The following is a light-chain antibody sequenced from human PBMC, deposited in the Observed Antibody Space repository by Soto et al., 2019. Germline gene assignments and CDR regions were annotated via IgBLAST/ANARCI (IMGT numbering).Light chain of an antibody. V-gene: IGKV3D-20*02. J-gene: IGKJ5*01. Sequence: EVVLTQSPGTLSLSPGERVTLSCRASQSISGNYLAWYQHKPGQAPRLLISGTYTRATGIPDRFSGSGSGTDFTLTISSLEPEDFAVYYCQQRSNFGQGTRLEIK. CDR2: GTY. CDR3: QQRSN. CDR1: QSISGNY.